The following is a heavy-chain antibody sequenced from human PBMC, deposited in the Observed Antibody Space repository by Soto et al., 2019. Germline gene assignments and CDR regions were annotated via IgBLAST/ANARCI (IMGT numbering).Heavy chain of an antibody. J-gene: IGHJ5*01. CDR3: ARDRAEMITFYHPRFDC. CDR1: GFTFSNHF. CDR2: ISPDGSDT. Sequence: GGSLRLSCAASGFTFSNHFVHWLRQAPGKGLVWVSRISPDGSDTVYADSVRGRFTISRDNAKNTLFLQMSSLRAEDTAVYYCARDRAEMITFYHPRFDCLGQGTLGTVS. D-gene: IGHD3-16*01. V-gene: IGHV3-74*03.